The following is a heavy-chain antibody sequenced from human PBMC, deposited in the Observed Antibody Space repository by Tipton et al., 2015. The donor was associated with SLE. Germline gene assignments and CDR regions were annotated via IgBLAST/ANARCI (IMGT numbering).Heavy chain of an antibody. J-gene: IGHJ6*02. CDR1: GGSLSSYS. V-gene: IGHV4-34*01. Sequence: TLSLTCAVYGGSLSSYSWSWIRQPPGKGLEWIGEINHSGSTNYNPSLKSRVTISVDTSKNQFSLKLNSVTAADTAVYYCARGVLYYYYGMDVWGQGTTVTVSS. CDR2: INHSGST. CDR3: ARGVLYYYYGMDV.